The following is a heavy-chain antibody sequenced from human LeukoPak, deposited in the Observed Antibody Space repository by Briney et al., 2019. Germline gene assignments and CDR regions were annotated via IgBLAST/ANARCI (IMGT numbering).Heavy chain of an antibody. D-gene: IGHD5-18*01. CDR3: ANMGYSYAPGLFDP. CDR1: GGSISSSGYY. J-gene: IGHJ5*02. CDR2: IYYGGSN. V-gene: IGHV4-39*07. Sequence: PSETLSLTCTVSGGSISSSGYYWGWIRQTPGKGLEWIGSIYYGGSNYHNPSLKSRVSMSVDTSKNQFSLKLSSVTAADTAVYYCANMGYSYAPGLFDPWGQGTLVTVSS.